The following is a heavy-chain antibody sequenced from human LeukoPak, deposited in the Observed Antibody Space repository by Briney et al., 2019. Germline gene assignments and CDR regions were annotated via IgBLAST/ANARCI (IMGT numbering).Heavy chain of an antibody. V-gene: IGHV3-21*01. Sequence: GSLRLXXXXSGFTFXXYSMNWVRQAPGKGLEWVSSISSSSSYIYYADSVKGRFTISRDNAKNSLYLQMNSLRAEDTAVYYCAIAAYQTARWGQGTLVTVSS. CDR2: ISSSSSYI. CDR1: GFTFXXYS. CDR3: AIAAYQTAR. J-gene: IGHJ4*02.